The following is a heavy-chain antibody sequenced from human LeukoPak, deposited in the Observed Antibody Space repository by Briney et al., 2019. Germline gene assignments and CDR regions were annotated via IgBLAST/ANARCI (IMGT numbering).Heavy chain of an antibody. CDR1: GGSISSYC. CDR2: IYYSGST. V-gene: IGHV4-59*01. Sequence: SETLSLTCTVSGGSISSYCWSWIRQPPGRGLEWIGYIYYSGSTNYNPSLKSRVTISVDTSKNQFSLKLSSVTAADTAVYYCARVRRIDYCYYMDVWGKGTTVTVSS. J-gene: IGHJ6*03. CDR3: ARVRRIDYCYYMDV. D-gene: IGHD2-15*01.